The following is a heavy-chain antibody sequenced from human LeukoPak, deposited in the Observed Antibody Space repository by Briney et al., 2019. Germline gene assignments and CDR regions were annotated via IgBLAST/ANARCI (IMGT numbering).Heavy chain of an antibody. CDR3: AKRKIGGNFFDY. D-gene: IGHD4-23*01. J-gene: IGHJ4*02. CDR1: GFTFSSYE. CDR2: ISSSGTTT. V-gene: IGHV3-48*03. Sequence: GGSLRLSCAASGFTFSSYEMNWVRQAPGKGLEWVSYISSSGTTTYYAASVKGRFTISRDNAKNSLYLQMNSLRAEDTAVYYCAKRKIGGNFFDYWGQGTLVTVSS.